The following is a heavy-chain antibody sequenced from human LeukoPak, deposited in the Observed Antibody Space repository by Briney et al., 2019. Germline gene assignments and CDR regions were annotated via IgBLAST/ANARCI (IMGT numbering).Heavy chain of an antibody. Sequence: GASVKVSCKASGYTFTSYDISWVRQAPGQGLEWMGGIIPIFGTANYAQKFQGRVTITADKSTSTAYMELSSLRSEDTAVYYCARSTYYYDSSGYYSGRRYYYYYYMDVWGKGTTVTVSS. D-gene: IGHD3-22*01. CDR2: IIPIFGTA. J-gene: IGHJ6*03. CDR3: ARSTYYYDSSGYYSGRRYYYYYYMDV. V-gene: IGHV1-69*06. CDR1: GYTFTSYD.